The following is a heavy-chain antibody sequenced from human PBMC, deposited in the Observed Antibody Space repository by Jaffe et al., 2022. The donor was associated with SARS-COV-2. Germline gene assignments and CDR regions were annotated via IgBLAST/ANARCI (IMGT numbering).Heavy chain of an antibody. J-gene: IGHJ2*01. V-gene: IGHV3-23*01. CDR3: AKDRGAWLVGYFDL. D-gene: IGHD5-12*01. CDR2: LSGSGGST. CDR1: GLTFSSYA. Sequence: EVQLLESGGGLVQPGGSLRLSCAASGLTFSSYAMSWVRQAPGRGLEWVSALSGSGGSTYYADSVKGRFTISRDNSKNTLYLQMNSLRAEDTAVYYCAKDRGAWLVGYFDLWGRGTLVSVSS.